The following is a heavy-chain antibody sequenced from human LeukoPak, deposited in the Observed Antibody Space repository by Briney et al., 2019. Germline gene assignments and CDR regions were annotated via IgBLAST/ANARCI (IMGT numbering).Heavy chain of an antibody. V-gene: IGHV1-8*03. CDR3: ARGQTLVGATIDY. CDR1: GYTFTSYD. CDR2: MNPNSGNT. Sequence: ASVKVSCKASGYTFTSYDINWGRQAPGQGLEWMGWMNPNSGNTGYAQKFQGRVTITRNTSISTAYMELSSLRSEDTAVYYCARGQTLVGATIDYWGQGTLVTVSS. J-gene: IGHJ4*02. D-gene: IGHD1-26*01.